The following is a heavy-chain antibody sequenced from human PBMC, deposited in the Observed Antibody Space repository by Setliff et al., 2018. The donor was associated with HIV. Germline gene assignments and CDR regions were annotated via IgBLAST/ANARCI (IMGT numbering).Heavy chain of an antibody. V-gene: IGHV1-46*01. D-gene: IGHD3-22*01. CDR3: ARCMDYYDTSGYYQYYFDY. Sequence: ASVKVSCKASGYTFTSYYIHWVRQAPGQGLEWMGVIHPSGGSTSYAQSFQDRVTMTRDTSTSTVYMELSSLRSEDTDVYYCARCMDYYDTSGYYQYYFDYWGQGTPVTVSS. CDR2: IHPSGGST. CDR1: GYTFTSYY. J-gene: IGHJ4*02.